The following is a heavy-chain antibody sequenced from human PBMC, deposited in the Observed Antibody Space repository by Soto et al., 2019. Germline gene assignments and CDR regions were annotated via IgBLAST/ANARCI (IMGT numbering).Heavy chain of an antibody. J-gene: IGHJ4*02. D-gene: IGHD3-10*01. CDR2: IYHSGRT. CDR1: GGSISSGGYS. V-gene: IGHV4-30-2*01. CDR3: ARDGSGSYYYYFDY. Sequence: QLQLQESGSGLVKPSQTLSLTCAVSGGSISSGGYSWSWIRQPPGKVLEWIGYIYHSGRTYYNPSLTSRVTISVDRSKNQFSPKLSSVTAADTAVYYCARDGSGSYYYYFDYWGQGTLVTVSS.